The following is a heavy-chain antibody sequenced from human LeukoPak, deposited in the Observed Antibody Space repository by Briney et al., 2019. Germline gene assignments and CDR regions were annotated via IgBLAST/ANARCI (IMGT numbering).Heavy chain of an antibody. CDR3: ARPPNYGFDAFDI. V-gene: IGHV5-51*01. Sequence: LGESLKISCKGSGYRLTSYWIGWVRQMPGKGLEWMGIIYPGDSDTRYSPSFQGQVTISADKSISTAYLQWSSLKASDTAMYYCARPPNYGFDAFDIWGQGTMVTVSS. D-gene: IGHD3-10*01. J-gene: IGHJ3*02. CDR1: GYRLTSYW. CDR2: IYPGDSDT.